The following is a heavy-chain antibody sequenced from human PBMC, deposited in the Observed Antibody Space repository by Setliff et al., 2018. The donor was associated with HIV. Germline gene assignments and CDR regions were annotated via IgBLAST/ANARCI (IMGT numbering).Heavy chain of an antibody. Sequence: PSETLSLTCTVSGGSISSGDYYWSWIRQPPGKGLEWIGYIYYSGSTYYNPSLKSRVLISVDTSKNQFSLRLSSVTAADTAVYYCVRETGQYYYDNSGYYYAYDFDHWGQGTLVTVSS. J-gene: IGHJ4*02. CDR2: IYYSGST. CDR1: GGSISSGDYY. V-gene: IGHV4-30-4*08. CDR3: VRETGQYYYDNSGYYYAYDFDH. D-gene: IGHD3-22*01.